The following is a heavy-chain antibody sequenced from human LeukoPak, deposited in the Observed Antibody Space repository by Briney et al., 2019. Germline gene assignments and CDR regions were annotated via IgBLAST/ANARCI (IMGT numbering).Heavy chain of an antibody. V-gene: IGHV4-30-4*01. J-gene: IGHJ4*02. CDR1: GGSISSGDYY. D-gene: IGHD3-22*01. CDR3: ARGAPEDYYDSSGPFDY. Sequence: PLETLSLTCTVSGGSISSGDYYWSWIRQPPGKGLEWIGYIYYSGSTYYNPSLKSRVTISVDTSKNQFSLKLSSVTAADTAVYYCARGAPEDYYDSSGPFDYWGQGTLVTVSS. CDR2: IYYSGST.